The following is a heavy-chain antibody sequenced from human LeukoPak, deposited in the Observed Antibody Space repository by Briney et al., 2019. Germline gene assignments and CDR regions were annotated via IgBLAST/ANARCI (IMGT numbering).Heavy chain of an antibody. CDR3: AREDAMVRGVIRGNWFDP. D-gene: IGHD3-10*01. J-gene: IGHJ5*02. CDR1: GFTFSSFG. Sequence: PGGSLRLSCAASGFTFSSFGMHWVRRAPGKGLEWVAFMSIDEDGGKTYFADSVKGRFTISRDNSKKTVDLQMKSLRPEDTAVYYCAREDAMVRGVIRGNWFDPWGQGTLVTVSS. CDR2: MSIDEDGGKT. V-gene: IGHV3-30*19.